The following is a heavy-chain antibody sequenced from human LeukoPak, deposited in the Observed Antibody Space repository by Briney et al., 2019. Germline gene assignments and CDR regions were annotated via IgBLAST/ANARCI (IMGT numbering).Heavy chain of an antibody. CDR2: ISAYNGNT. V-gene: IGHV1-18*01. J-gene: IGHJ4*02. D-gene: IGHD4/OR15-4a*01. CDR3: AKGANYFLRTYLAY. Sequence: GASVKVSCKASGYTFSNYGIVWVRQAPGQGLEWVGWISAYNGNTYYAQKFQGRLTMATDTSTSTAYMELGSLTSDDTAIYYCAKGANYFLRTYLAYWGQGTLVTVSS. CDR1: GYTFSNYG.